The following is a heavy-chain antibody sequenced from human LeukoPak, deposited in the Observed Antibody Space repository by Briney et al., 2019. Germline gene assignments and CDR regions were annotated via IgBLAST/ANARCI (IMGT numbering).Heavy chain of an antibody. CDR3: ARHSRVTTGIDAFDI. CDR2: IFYSGTT. CDR1: GGSISSNSYY. V-gene: IGHV4-39*01. D-gene: IGHD4-11*01. J-gene: IGHJ3*02. Sequence: PSETLSLTCTVSGGSISSNSYYCVWIRQPPGKGLEWVGSIFYSGTTYYNPSLRRRVTISVDTSKNQFTLNLSSVTAADTAVYYCARHSRVTTGIDAFDIWVQGTMITVSS.